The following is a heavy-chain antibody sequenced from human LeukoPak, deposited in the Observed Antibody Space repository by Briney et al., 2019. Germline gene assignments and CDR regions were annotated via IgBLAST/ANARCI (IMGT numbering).Heavy chain of an antibody. CDR3: ARGVGSRLRFLEWLLYPPDY. J-gene: IGHJ4*02. D-gene: IGHD3-3*01. CDR1: GGSISSGDYY. Sequence: SETLSLTCTVSGGSISSGDYYWSWIRQPPGKGLEWIGYIYYSGSTYYNPSLKSRVTISVDTSKNQFSLELSSVTAADTAVYYCARGVGSRLRFLEWLLYPPDYWGQGTLVTVSS. CDR2: IYYSGST. V-gene: IGHV4-30-4*01.